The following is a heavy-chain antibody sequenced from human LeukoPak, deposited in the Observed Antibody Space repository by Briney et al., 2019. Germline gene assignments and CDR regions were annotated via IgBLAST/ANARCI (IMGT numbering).Heavy chain of an antibody. D-gene: IGHD3-3*01. CDR3: ARDYDFWSGYYNDAFDI. V-gene: IGHV3-7*01. J-gene: IGHJ3*02. CDR1: GFTFSSYW. CDR2: IKQDGSEK. Sequence: GGSLRLSCAASGFTFSSYWMSWVRQAPGKGLEWVAHIKQDGSEKYYVDSVKGRFTISRDNAKNSLYLQMNSLRAEDTAVYYCARDYDFWSGYYNDAFDIWGQGTMVTVSS.